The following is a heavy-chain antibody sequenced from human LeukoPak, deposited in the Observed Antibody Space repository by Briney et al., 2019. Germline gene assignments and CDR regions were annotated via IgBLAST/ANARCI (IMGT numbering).Heavy chain of an antibody. D-gene: IGHD4-17*01. V-gene: IGHV1-18*04. CDR2: ISAYNGNT. J-gene: IGHJ6*04. Sequence: GASVKVSCKASGYTFTSYGISWVRQAPGQGLEWMGWISAYNGNTNYAQKLQGRVTMTTDTSTSTAYVELRSLRSDDTAVYYCARDDDGDEDYYYYGMDVWGKGTTVTVPS. CDR3: ARDDDGDEDYYYYGMDV. CDR1: GYTFTSYG.